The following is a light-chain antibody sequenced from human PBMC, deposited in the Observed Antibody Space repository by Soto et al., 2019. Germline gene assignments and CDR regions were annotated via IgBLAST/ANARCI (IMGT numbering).Light chain of an antibody. CDR3: QQYYSYPPT. Sequence: DIQVTHSPSSLSASVCDTVTITCRASQTILTYLNWYQQILCKAPKLLIYAASSLQSGVPSRFSGGGSGTDFTLTISCLQSEDFATYYCQQYYSYPPTFGQGTKVDIK. J-gene: IGKJ1*01. V-gene: IGKV1-39*01. CDR2: AAS. CDR1: QTILTY.